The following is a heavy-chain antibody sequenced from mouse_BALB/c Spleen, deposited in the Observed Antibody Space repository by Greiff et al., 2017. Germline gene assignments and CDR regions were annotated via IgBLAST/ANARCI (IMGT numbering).Heavy chain of an antibody. CDR2: ISSGGST. Sequence: EVQLVESGGGLVKPGGSLKLSCAASGFTFSSYAMSWVRQTPEKRLEWVASISSGGSTYYPDSVKGRFTISRDNARNILYLQMSSLRSEDTAMYYCARKYGKGGYFDVWGAGTTVTVSS. CDR1: GFTFSSYA. J-gene: IGHJ1*01. CDR3: ARKYGKGGYFDV. V-gene: IGHV5-6-5*01. D-gene: IGHD2-10*02.